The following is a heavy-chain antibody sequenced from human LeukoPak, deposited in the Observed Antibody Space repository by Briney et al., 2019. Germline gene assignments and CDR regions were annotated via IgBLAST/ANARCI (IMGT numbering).Heavy chain of an antibody. D-gene: IGHD6-19*01. J-gene: IGHJ4*02. V-gene: IGHV4-39*07. CDR2: IYYSGST. Sequence: PSETLSLTCTVSGGSISSSSYYWGWIRQPPGKGLEWIGSIYYSGSTYYNPSLKSRVTISVDTSKNQFSLKLSSVTAADTAVYYCASGAVPSWFDYWGQGTLVTVSS. CDR1: GGSISSSSYY. CDR3: ASGAVPSWFDY.